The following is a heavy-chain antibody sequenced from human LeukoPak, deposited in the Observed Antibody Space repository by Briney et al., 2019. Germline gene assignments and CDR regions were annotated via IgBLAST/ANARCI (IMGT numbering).Heavy chain of an antibody. J-gene: IGHJ4*02. D-gene: IGHD3-10*01. Sequence: GGSLRLSCAASGFTFSNSAMSWVRQAPGKGLEWVSGISGSGGSTYYADSVKGRFTISRDNAKNSLYLQMNSLRAEDTAVYYCASSITMVRGVFRDWGQGTLVTVSS. CDR3: ASSITMVRGVFRD. V-gene: IGHV3-23*01. CDR2: ISGSGGST. CDR1: GFTFSNSA.